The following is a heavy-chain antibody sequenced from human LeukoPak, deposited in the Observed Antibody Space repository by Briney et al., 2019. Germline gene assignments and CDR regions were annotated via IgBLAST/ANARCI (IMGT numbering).Heavy chain of an antibody. CDR2: IIPILGIA. Sequence: SVKVSCKASGGTFSSYAISWVRQAPGQGLEWMGRIIPILGIANYAQKFQGRVTITADKSTSTAYMDLSSLRSEDTAVYYCARALSGPLDVWGKGTTVTVSS. D-gene: IGHD3-16*02. J-gene: IGHJ6*04. CDR1: GGTFSSYA. V-gene: IGHV1-69*04. CDR3: ARALSGPLDV.